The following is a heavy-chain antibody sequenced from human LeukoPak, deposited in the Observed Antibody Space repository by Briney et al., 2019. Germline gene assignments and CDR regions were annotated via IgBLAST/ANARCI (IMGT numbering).Heavy chain of an antibody. J-gene: IGHJ4*02. Sequence: GGSLRLSCAASGFTFSSYSMNWVRQAPGKGLEWVSSISSSSSYIYYADSVKGRFTISRDNAKNSLYLQMNSLRAEDTAVYYCGLGDGNDYGDLPGDYWGQGTLVTVSS. CDR3: GLGDGNDYGDLPGDY. CDR2: ISSSSSYI. CDR1: GFTFSSYS. V-gene: IGHV3-21*01. D-gene: IGHD4-17*01.